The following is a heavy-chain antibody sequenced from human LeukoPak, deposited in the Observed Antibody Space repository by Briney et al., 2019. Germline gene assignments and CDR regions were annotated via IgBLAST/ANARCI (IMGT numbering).Heavy chain of an antibody. CDR2: INPNSGGT. D-gene: IGHD2-15*01. CDR1: GYTFTGYY. V-gene: IGHV1-2*02. CDR3: ARGRTEQAHTGYFVNWFDP. J-gene: IGHJ5*02. Sequence: ASVKVSCKASGYTFTGYYMHWVRQAPGQGLEWMGWINPNSGGTNYAQKFQGRVTMTRDTPISTAYMELSRLRSDDTAVYYCARGRTEQAHTGYFVNWFDPWGQGTLVTVSS.